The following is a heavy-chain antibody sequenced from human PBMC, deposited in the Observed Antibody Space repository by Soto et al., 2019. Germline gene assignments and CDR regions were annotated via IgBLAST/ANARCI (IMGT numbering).Heavy chain of an antibody. CDR1: GGSLSDFF. V-gene: IGHV4-59*01. Sequence: SETLSRTCTVSGGSLSDFFWSWIRQPPGKGLEWIGYIYYSGHTNYNPSLKSRVTISVDTSKNQFSLNLSSVAAADTVVYYCARVPRGSSYGYFDSWGQGTLVTVSS. D-gene: IGHD5-18*01. CDR2: IYYSGHT. CDR3: ARVPRGSSYGYFDS. J-gene: IGHJ4*02.